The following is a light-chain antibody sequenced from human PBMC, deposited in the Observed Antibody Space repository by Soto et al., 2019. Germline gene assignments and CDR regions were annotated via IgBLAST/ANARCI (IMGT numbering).Light chain of an antibody. CDR1: HSVNSH. CDR2: GAS. Sequence: MMMTQSPATLSVSPGERVTLSFRTSHSVNSHVAWYQQKPGQAPRLLLYGASTMDTGIPVRFSGSGFGTEFTLTISSLQSEDFAVYYCQQYKNWPLFGQGTRLEI. V-gene: IGKV3-15*01. CDR3: QQYKNWPL. J-gene: IGKJ5*01.